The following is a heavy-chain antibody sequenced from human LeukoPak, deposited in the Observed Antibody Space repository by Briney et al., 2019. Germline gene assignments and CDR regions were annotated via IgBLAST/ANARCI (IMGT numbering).Heavy chain of an antibody. V-gene: IGHV4-59*01. J-gene: IGHJ4*02. CDR3: ARVRRPDSSSWYCGY. Sequence: SETLSLTCTVSGGSISSYYWGWIRQPPGKGLEWIGYIYYSGSTNYNPSLKSRVTISVDTSKNQFSLKLSSVTAADTAVYYCARVRRPDSSSWYCGYWGQGTLVTVSS. CDR1: GGSISSYY. D-gene: IGHD6-13*01. CDR2: IYYSGST.